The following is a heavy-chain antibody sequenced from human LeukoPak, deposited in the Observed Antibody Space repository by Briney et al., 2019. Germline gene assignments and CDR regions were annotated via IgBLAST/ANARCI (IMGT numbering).Heavy chain of an antibody. CDR2: ITPSTSTI. CDR1: GFTFSSYG. J-gene: IGHJ3*01. V-gene: IGHV3-48*02. D-gene: IGHD5-24*01. CDR3: ARERDGYHLVLAFDV. Sequence: GGSLRLSCAASGFTFSSYGMHWVRQAPGKGLEWVSYITPSTSTIYYADSVKGRFTISGDNAKKSVYLQMNSLRDDDTAMYYCARERDGYHLVLAFDVWGQEPMVSVSS.